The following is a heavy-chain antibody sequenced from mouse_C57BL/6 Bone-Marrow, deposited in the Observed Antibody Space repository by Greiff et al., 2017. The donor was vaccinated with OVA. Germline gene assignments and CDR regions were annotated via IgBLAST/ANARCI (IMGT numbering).Heavy chain of an antibody. CDR2: FYPGRGSI. CDR1: GYTFTEYT. D-gene: IGHD1-2*01. Sequence: VQLQQSGAELVKPGASVKLSCKASGYTFTEYTIHWVKQRSGQGLEWIGWFYPGRGSIKSPAHFQYKATLTADKSSSTVYMELSRLTSEDSAVYFCARHEGGYGPWYFDVWGTGTTVTVSS. V-gene: IGHV1-62-2*01. J-gene: IGHJ1*03. CDR3: ARHEGGYGPWYFDV.